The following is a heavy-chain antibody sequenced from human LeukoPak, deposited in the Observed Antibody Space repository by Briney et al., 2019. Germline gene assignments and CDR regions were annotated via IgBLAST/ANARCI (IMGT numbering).Heavy chain of an antibody. CDR2: IFYSGST. CDR1: GVSISSYY. Sequence: SETLSLTCTVSGVSISSYYWSWIRQSPGKGLEWIGYIFYSGSTYYNPSLKSRVTMSVDTSENQFSLKLSSVTAADTAVYYCATTVGSYFDYWSQGTLVTVSS. V-gene: IGHV4-59*12. CDR3: ATTVGSYFDY. D-gene: IGHD3-16*01. J-gene: IGHJ4*02.